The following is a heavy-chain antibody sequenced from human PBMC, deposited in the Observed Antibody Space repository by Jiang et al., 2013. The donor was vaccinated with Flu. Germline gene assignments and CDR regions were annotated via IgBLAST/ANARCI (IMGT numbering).Heavy chain of an antibody. D-gene: IGHD1-1*01. V-gene: IGHV1-69*04. Sequence: SGAEVKKPGASVKVSCKASGYTFTSYGISWVRQAPGQGLEWMGRIVPILGIANYAQKFQGRVTITADKSTSTAYMELSSLRSEDTAVYYCARVHRTYYFDYWGQGTLVTVSS. J-gene: IGHJ4*02. CDR3: ARVHRTYYFDY. CDR1: GYTFTSYG. CDR2: IVPILGIA.